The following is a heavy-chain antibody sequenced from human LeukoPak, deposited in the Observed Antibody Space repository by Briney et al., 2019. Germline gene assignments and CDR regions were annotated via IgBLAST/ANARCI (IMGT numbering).Heavy chain of an antibody. D-gene: IGHD3-10*01. Sequence: ASVKVSCKASGGTFSSYAISWVRQAPGQGLEWMGGIIPIFGTANYAQKFQGRVTITADESTSTAYMELSSLRSEDTAVYYCARGGSITMVRGVMAFDYWGQGTLVTVSS. V-gene: IGHV1-69*13. J-gene: IGHJ4*02. CDR1: GGTFSSYA. CDR2: IIPIFGTA. CDR3: ARGGSITMVRGVMAFDY.